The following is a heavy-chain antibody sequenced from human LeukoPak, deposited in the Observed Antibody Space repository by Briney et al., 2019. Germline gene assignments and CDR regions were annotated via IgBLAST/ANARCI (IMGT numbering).Heavy chain of an antibody. CDR3: ARGRYYDSSGYYHDAFDI. CDR2: IIPIFGTA. V-gene: IGHV1-69*05. D-gene: IGHD3-22*01. Sequence: SVKVSCTASGGTFSSYAISWVRQAPGQGLEWMGGIIPIFGTANYAQKFQGRVTITTDESTSTAYMELSSLRSEDTAVYYCARGRYYDSSGYYHDAFDIWGQGTMVTVSS. CDR1: GGTFSSYA. J-gene: IGHJ3*02.